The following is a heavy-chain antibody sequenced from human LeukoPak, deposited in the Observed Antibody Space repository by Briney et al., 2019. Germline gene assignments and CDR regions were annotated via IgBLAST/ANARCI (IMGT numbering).Heavy chain of an antibody. Sequence: GGSLRLSCAASGFTFSSYAMSWVRQAPGKGLEWVSAVSGSGGSTYYADSVKGRFTISRDNSKNTLYLQMNSLRAEDTAVYYCAKNSRIDFGYFQHWGQGTLVTVSS. J-gene: IGHJ1*01. CDR3: AKNSRIDFGYFQH. V-gene: IGHV3-23*01. CDR1: GFTFSSYA. CDR2: VSGSGGST. D-gene: IGHD3-10*01.